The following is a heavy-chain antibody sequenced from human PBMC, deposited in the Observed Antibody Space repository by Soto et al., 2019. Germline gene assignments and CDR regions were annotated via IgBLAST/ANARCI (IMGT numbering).Heavy chain of an antibody. CDR2: ISWNSVSI. Sequence: EVQLVESGGDLVQPGRSLRLSCAASGFNFNDYGMHWVRQAPGKGLEWVSSISWNSVSIGYADSVKGRLTISRDNAKNSLYLQMNTLRAEDTALYYCAKDMENGYNPDYYYGMDVWGQGTTVTVSS. CDR3: AKDMENGYNPDYYYGMDV. J-gene: IGHJ6*02. CDR1: GFNFNDYG. D-gene: IGHD3-10*01. V-gene: IGHV3-9*01.